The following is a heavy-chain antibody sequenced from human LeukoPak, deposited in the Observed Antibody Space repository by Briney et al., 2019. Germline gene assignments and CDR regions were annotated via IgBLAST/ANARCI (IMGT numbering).Heavy chain of an antibody. Sequence: GGSLRLSCAASGFTFSSYAMSWVRQAPGKGLEWVSAIGGSTYYADSVKGRFTISRDNSKNTLYLQMNSLRAEDTAVYYCARDHDILIGASDYWGQGTLVTVSS. J-gene: IGHJ4*02. CDR3: ARDHDILIGASDY. V-gene: IGHV3-23*01. CDR2: IGGST. CDR1: GFTFSSYA. D-gene: IGHD3-9*01.